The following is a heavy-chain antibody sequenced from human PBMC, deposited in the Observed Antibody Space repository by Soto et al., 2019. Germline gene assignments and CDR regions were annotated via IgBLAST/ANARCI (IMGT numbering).Heavy chain of an antibody. CDR2: ISAYNGNT. CDR1: GYTFTSYG. J-gene: IGHJ6*02. D-gene: IGHD2-15*01. CDR3: ASPRYCSGGRCYWPYYYYGMDV. Sequence: QVQLVQSGAEVKKPGASVKVSCKASGYTFTSYGISWVRQAPGQGLEWMGWISAYNGNTNYAQQPQGRVTMTTDTSTSRAYMELRGLRADDTAVYYCASPRYCSGGRCYWPYYYYGMDVWGQGTTVTVSS. V-gene: IGHV1-18*01.